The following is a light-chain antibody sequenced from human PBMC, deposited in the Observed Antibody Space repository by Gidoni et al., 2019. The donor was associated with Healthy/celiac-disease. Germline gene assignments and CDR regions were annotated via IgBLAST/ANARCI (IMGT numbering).Light chain of an antibody. CDR2: AAS. J-gene: IGKJ2*01. V-gene: IGKV1-39*01. CDR3: KQSYSTSRT. Sequence: IQLTPSQSSLSASVGDRVTITCRASQSISSYLNWYQQKPGKAPKLLIYAASSLQSGVPSRFSGSGSGTDFTLTISSLQPEDVATYYCKQSYSTSRTFGQGTKLEIK. CDR1: QSISSY.